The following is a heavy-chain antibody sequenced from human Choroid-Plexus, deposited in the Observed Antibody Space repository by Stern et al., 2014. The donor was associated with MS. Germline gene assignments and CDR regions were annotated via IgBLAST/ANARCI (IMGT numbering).Heavy chain of an antibody. Sequence: VQLVESGGGVVKPGRPLRLSCVASGFTLGSCAMHWVRQAPGKGLEWVAGVSYGGSNKYYADSVKGRFTISRDNSQNTLYMQMSSLRPEDTAVYYCAKDRQYLTYFFDHWGQGSRVTVSS. CDR2: VSYGGSNK. CDR3: AKDRQYLTYFFDH. V-gene: IGHV3-30*18. J-gene: IGHJ5*02. D-gene: IGHD2/OR15-2a*01. CDR1: GFTLGSCA.